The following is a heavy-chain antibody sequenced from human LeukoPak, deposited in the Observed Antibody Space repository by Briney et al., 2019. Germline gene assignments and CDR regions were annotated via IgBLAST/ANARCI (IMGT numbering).Heavy chain of an antibody. D-gene: IGHD3-9*01. CDR1: GGSISSYY. CDR3: ARGYSYYDILTGYYNHAFDI. Sequence: SETLSLTCTVSGGSISSYYWSWIRQPPGKGLEWIGYIYYSGSTNYNPSLKSRVTTSVDTSKNQFSLKLSSVTAADTAVYYCARGYSYYDILTGYYNHAFDIWGQGTMVTVSS. J-gene: IGHJ3*02. V-gene: IGHV4-59*01. CDR2: IYYSGST.